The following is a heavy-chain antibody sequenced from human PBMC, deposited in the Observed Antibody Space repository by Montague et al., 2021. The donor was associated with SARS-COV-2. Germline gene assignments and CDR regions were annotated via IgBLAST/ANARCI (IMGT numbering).Heavy chain of an antibody. CDR1: GGSISSYY. CDR3: ARGPDHYDFWSGYYYYYMDV. V-gene: IGHV4-59*01. J-gene: IGHJ6*03. Sequence: SETLSLTCTVSGGSISSYYWSWIRQPPGKGLEWIGYIYYSGSTNYNPSLKSRVTISVDTSKNQFSLKLSSVTAADTAVDYCARGPDHYDFWSGYYYYYMDVGGKGTTVTVSS. CDR2: IYYSGST. D-gene: IGHD3-3*01.